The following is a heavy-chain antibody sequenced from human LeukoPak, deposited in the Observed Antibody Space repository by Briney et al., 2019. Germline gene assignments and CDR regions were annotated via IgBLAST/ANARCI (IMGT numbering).Heavy chain of an antibody. D-gene: IGHD2-2*01. CDR1: GFTFSSYS. Sequence: TAGGSLRLSCAASGFTFSSYSMNWVRQAPGKGLEWVSSISSSSSYIYYADSVKGRFTISRDNAKNSLYLQMNSLRAEDTAVYYCARVGCSSTSCPKYFQHWGQRTLVTVSS. J-gene: IGHJ1*01. V-gene: IGHV3-21*01. CDR2: ISSSSSYI. CDR3: ARVGCSSTSCPKYFQH.